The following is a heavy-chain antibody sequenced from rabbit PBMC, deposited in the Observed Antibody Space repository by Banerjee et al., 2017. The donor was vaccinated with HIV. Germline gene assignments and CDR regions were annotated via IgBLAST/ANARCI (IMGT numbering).Heavy chain of an antibody. CDR1: GFSFSNKYV. V-gene: IGHV1S45*01. D-gene: IGHD1-1*01. Sequence: QEQLEESGGGLVQPEGSLTLTCTASGFSFSNKYVMCWVRQAPGKGLEWIGCINTGSGSTYYASWAKGRFTISKTSSTTVTLQMTSLTVADTATYFCARGGVIGWNFDLWGPGTLVTVS. CDR2: INTGSGST. J-gene: IGHJ4*01. CDR3: ARGGVIGWNFDL.